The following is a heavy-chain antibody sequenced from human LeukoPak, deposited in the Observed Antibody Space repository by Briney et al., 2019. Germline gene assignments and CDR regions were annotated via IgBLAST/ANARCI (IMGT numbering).Heavy chain of an antibody. CDR1: GGTFSSYA. J-gene: IGHJ4*02. V-gene: IGHV1-69*05. CDR2: IIPIFGTA. Sequence: SVKVSCKASGGTFSSYAISWVRQAPGQGLEWMGGIIPIFGTANYAQKFQGRVTITTDESTSTAYMELSSLRSEDTVVYYCARGGGGTQPFDYWGQGTLVTVSS. D-gene: IGHD3-10*01. CDR3: ARGGGGTQPFDY.